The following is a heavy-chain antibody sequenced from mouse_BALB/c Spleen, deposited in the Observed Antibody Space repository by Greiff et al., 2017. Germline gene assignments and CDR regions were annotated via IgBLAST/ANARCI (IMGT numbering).Heavy chain of an antibody. CDR2: INPSTGYT. D-gene: IGHD4-1*01. Sequence: VQLQQSGAELAKPGASVKMSCKASGYTFTSYWMHWVKQRPGQGLEWIGYINPSTGYTEYNQKFKDKATLTADKSSSTAYMQLSSLTSEDSAVYYCARSASLTGTGFAYWGQGTLVTVSA. V-gene: IGHV1-7*01. J-gene: IGHJ3*01. CDR1: GYTFTSYW. CDR3: ARSASLTGTGFAY.